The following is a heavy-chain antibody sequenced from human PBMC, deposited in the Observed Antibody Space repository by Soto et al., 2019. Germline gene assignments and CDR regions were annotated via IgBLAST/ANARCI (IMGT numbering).Heavy chain of an antibody. Sequence: EVQLLESGGGLVQPGGSLRLSCTASGFTFSSYAMSWVRQAPGKGLEWVSAISGSGGRTYYADSVKGRFTISRDNSKNPLYLQMNSLRAEDTAVYYCAKRSGGSGNDYWGQGTLVTVSS. J-gene: IGHJ4*02. CDR1: GFTFSSYA. CDR2: ISGSGGRT. CDR3: AKRSGGSGNDY. V-gene: IGHV3-23*01. D-gene: IGHD2-15*01.